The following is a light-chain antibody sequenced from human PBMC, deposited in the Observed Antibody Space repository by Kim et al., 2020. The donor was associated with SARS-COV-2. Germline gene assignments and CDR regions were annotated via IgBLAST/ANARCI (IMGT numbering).Light chain of an antibody. V-gene: IGLV3-1*01. CDR3: QAWDSGAV. Sequence: SYELTQPPSVSVSPGQTASITCSGDKLGDKYACWYQQKPGQSPVLVIYQDSKRPSGIPERFSGSNSGNTATLTISGTQAMDEADYYCQAWDSGAVFG. J-gene: IGLJ2*01. CDR2: QDS. CDR1: KLGDKY.